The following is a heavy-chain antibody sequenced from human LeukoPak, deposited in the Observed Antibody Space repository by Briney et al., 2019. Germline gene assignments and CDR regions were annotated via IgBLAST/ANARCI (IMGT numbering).Heavy chain of an antibody. V-gene: IGHV1-46*01. D-gene: IGHD2-21*02. CDR3: ARVGCGGDCYADAFDI. CDR1: GYTFTRDY. J-gene: IGHJ3*02. CDR2: INPSGGST. Sequence: ASVNLSCKASGYTFTRDYMHWVRQAPGQGLEWMGIINPSGGSTSYAQNFQGRVTLTRDPSTSTVYMELSRLRSEDTAIYYCARVGCGGDCYADAFDIWGQGTMVTVSS.